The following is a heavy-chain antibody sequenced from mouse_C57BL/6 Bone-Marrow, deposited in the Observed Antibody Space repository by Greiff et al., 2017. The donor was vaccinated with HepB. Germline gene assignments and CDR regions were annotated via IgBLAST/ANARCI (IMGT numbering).Heavy chain of an antibody. CDR3: ARGWLPYAMDY. CDR1: GYTFTSYW. D-gene: IGHD2-3*01. V-gene: IGHV1-53*01. J-gene: IGHJ4*01. Sequence: VQLQQPGTELVKPGASVKLSCKASGYTFTSYWIHWVKQRPGQGLEWIGNINPRNGGTAYSEKFKSKATLTVDKSSSTAYMQLSGLSSEESAAYYCARGWLPYAMDYWGQGTSVTVSA. CDR2: INPRNGGT.